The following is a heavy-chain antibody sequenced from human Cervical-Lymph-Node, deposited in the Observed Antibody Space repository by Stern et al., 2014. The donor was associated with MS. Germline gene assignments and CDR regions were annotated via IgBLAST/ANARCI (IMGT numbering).Heavy chain of an antibody. D-gene: IGHD2-2*03. CDR2: FYYTGTP. J-gene: IGHJ4*02. CDR1: GASISSYY. Sequence: QVQLVESGPGLVKPSETLSLTCTVSGASISSYYWNWIRQPPGKGLEWIVYFYYTGTPNYNPSLKGRVAISLDTSKNQFSLILRSVSAADTAVYYGARKSLSMDHYFDSWGQGTLVTVSS. CDR3: ARKSLSMDHYFDS. V-gene: IGHV4-59*01.